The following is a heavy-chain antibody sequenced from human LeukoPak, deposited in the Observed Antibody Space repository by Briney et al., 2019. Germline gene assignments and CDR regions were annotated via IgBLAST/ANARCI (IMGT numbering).Heavy chain of an antibody. CDR1: GFTFSSYG. CDR3: AKDQGITMVRGVITPPFDY. V-gene: IGHV3-23*01. Sequence: PGGSLRLSCAASGFTFSSYGMSWVRQAPGKGLEWVSAISGSGGSTYYADSVKGRFTISRDNSKNTLYLQMNSLRAEDTAVYYCAKDQGITMVRGVITPPFDYWGQGTLVTVSS. CDR2: ISGSGGST. J-gene: IGHJ4*02. D-gene: IGHD3-10*01.